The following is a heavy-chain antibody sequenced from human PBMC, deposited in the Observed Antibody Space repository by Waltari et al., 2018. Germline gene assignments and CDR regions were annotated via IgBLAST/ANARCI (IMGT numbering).Heavy chain of an antibody. CDR1: GCTLSSSHSS. D-gene: IGHD2-15*01. V-gene: IGHV4-39*01. Sequence: QVQLQESGPGLVKPSETLSLTCIVPGCTLSSSHSSRGWIRQPPGKGLEWIASLYYSGSTYYNPSLQSRATISVDTSKDQLSLKLSSVTATDTAVYYCVRQGSGLWWYMDVWGKGTMVTVSS. CDR3: VRQGSGLWWYMDV. J-gene: IGHJ6*03. CDR2: LYYSGST.